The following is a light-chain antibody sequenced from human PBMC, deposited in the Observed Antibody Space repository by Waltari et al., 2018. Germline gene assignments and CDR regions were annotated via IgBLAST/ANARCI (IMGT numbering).Light chain of an antibody. CDR2: EVA. V-gene: IGLV2-23*02. CDR3: CSYAGSRGAV. CDR1: SSDVGPYNL. J-gene: IGLJ7*01. Sequence: QSALTQPASVSGSPGQSLTLSCTGTSSDVGPYNLISWYQQHPGNAPKLIIYEVAKRPSVVSDRFFGSKSGNTASLTISGLQADDEADYYCCSYAGSRGAVFGGGTQLTVL.